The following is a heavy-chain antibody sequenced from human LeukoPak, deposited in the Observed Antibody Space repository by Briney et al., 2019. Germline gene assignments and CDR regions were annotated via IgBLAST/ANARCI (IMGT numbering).Heavy chain of an antibody. D-gene: IGHD1-26*01. Sequence: SVKVSCKASGGTFSSYTISWVRQAPGQGLEWMGGIIPIFGAANYAQKFQGRVTITTDESTGTAYMELSSLRSEDTAVYYCARGQWELRAFDYWGQGTLVTVSS. V-gene: IGHV1-69*05. CDR3: ARGQWELRAFDY. CDR2: IIPIFGAA. CDR1: GGTFSSYT. J-gene: IGHJ4*02.